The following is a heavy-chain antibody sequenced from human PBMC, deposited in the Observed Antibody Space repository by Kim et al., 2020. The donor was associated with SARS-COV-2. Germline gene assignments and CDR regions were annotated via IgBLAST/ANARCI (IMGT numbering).Heavy chain of an antibody. V-gene: IGHV5-10-1*01. CDR1: GYSFTSYW. Sequence: GESLKISCKGSGYSFTSYWISWVRQMPGKGLEWMGRIDPSDSYTNYSPSFQGHVTISADKSISTAYLQWSSLKASDTAMYYCVAPEPGLGSYYVAGYWGQGTLVTVSS. CDR3: VAPEPGLGSYYVAGY. D-gene: IGHD1-26*01. J-gene: IGHJ4*02. CDR2: IDPSDSYT.